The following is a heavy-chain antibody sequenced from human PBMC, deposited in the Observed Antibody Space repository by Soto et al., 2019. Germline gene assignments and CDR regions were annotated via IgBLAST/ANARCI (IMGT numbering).Heavy chain of an antibody. Sequence: QVQLVESGGGVVQPGRSLRLSCAASRFTFSSYGMHWVRQAPGKGLEWVALISNDGSNKYYVDSVKGRFTISRDNSKNTLFLQMDSLRAEDTAVYYCANGGKYGQIIPFDYWGQGTLVTVSS. CDR3: ANGGKYGQIIPFDY. V-gene: IGHV3-30*18. CDR1: RFTFSSYG. D-gene: IGHD2-15*01. CDR2: ISNDGSNK. J-gene: IGHJ4*02.